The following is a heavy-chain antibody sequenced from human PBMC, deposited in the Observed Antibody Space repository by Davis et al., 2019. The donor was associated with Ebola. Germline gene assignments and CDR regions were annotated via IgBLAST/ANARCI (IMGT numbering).Heavy chain of an antibody. CDR1: GFTFSSYA. V-gene: IGHV3-23*01. CDR3: ARSSWSYYFDY. J-gene: IGHJ4*02. D-gene: IGHD6-13*01. CDR2: ISGSGGST. Sequence: PGGSLRLSCAVSGFTFSSYAMSWVRQAPGKGLEWVSAISGSGGSTYYADSVKGRFTISSDNARNSVSLQMNSLRAEDTAVYYCARSSWSYYFDYWGQGTLVTVSS.